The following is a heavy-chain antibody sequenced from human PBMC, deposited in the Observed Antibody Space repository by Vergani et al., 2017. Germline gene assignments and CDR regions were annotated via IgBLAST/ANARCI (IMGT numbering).Heavy chain of an antibody. CDR1: GDSITNGGFS. CDR2: IFPSGNS. D-gene: IGHD3-9*01. Sequence: QLQLQESGSGLVKPSQTLSLTCAVSGDSITNGGFSWNWIRQPPGKGPEWIGYIFPSGNSDYNPSLKNRVSISLDKSKNQFSLWVNSVTAADTAVYFCASESYDILTVYYTGSFDYWSQGTLVTVSS. J-gene: IGHJ4*02. V-gene: IGHV4-30-2*01. CDR3: ASESYDILTVYYTGSFDY.